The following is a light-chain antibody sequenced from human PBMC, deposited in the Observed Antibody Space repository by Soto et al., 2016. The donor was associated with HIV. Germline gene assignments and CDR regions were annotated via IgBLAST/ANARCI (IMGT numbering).Light chain of an antibody. CDR3: QAWDSSTVV. CDR1: KLGDKF. J-gene: IGLJ2*01. V-gene: IGLV3-1*01. Sequence: SYELTQPPSVSVSPGQTASITCSGDKLGDKFACWYLQKPGQSPVLVIYQDAKRPSGISERFSGSNSGNTATLTISGTQAMDEADYYCQAWDSSTVVFGGGTKLTVL. CDR2: QDA.